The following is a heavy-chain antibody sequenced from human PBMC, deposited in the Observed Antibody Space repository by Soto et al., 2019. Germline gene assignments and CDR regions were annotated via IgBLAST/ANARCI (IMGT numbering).Heavy chain of an antibody. V-gene: IGHV1-69*13. CDR3: ARDRGSSPQPYYYYYGMDV. CDR1: GGTFSSYA. CDR2: IIPIFGTA. D-gene: IGHD6-6*01. J-gene: IGHJ6*02. Sequence: VASVKVSCKASGGTFSSYAISWVRQAPGQGLEWMGGIIPIFGTANYAQKFQGRVTITADESTSTAYMELSSLRSEDTAVYYCARDRGSSPQPYYYYYGMDVWGQGTTVTVSS.